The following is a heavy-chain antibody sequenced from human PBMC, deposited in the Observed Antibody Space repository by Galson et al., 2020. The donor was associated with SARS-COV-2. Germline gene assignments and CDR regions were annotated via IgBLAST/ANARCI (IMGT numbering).Heavy chain of an antibody. CDR3: ATHYGDYCGY. CDR2: ISYDGSNK. V-gene: IGHV3-30*03. Sequence: GGSLRLSCAASGFTFSSYGMHWVRQAPGKGLEWVAVISYDGSNKYYADSVKGRFTISRDNSKNTLYLQMNSLRAEDTAVYYCATHYGDYCGYWGQGTLVTVSS. D-gene: IGHD4-17*01. CDR1: GFTFSSYG. J-gene: IGHJ4*02.